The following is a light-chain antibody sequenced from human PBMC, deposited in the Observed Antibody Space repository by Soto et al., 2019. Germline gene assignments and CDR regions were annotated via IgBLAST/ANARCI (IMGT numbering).Light chain of an antibody. V-gene: IGLV1-40*01. CDR1: SSNIGAGYD. J-gene: IGLJ1*01. Sequence: QSVLTQPPSVSGAPGQSVTISCTGSSSNIGAGYDIHWYQQVPGTAPKPLIYANSNRASGVPDRFSGSKSGTSASLAITGLQAEDEADYYCQSYDTSLSGYVFGPGTKLTVL. CDR2: ANS. CDR3: QSYDTSLSGYV.